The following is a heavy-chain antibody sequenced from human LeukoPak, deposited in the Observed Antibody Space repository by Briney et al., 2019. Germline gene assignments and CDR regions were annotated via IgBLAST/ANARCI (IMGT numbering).Heavy chain of an antibody. CDR1: GGSISNVGYY. V-gene: IGHV4-39*01. J-gene: IGHJ4*02. D-gene: IGHD6-19*01. Sequence: SETLSLTCTVSGGSISNVGYYWAWIRQPPGKGLEWIGNIYYSGGNYCNPSLKSRLTVSVDTSNNQFSLKLTSVTAADAAVYYCATLNTGGWYFDYWGQGTLVTVSS. CDR3: ATLNTGGWYFDY. CDR2: IYYSGGN.